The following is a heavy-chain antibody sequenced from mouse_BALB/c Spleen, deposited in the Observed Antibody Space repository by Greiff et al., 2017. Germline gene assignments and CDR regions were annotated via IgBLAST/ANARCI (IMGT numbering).Heavy chain of an antibody. CDR2: VNPNNGGT. CDR1: GYSFTGYD. V-gene: IGHV1-18*01. CDR3: AREDMDY. Sequence: VQLQQSGPDLVKPGASGKISCKASGYSFTGYDMHWVKQSHGKSLEWIGRVNPNNGGTSYNQKFKGKAILTVDKSSSTAYMELRSLTSEDSAVYYCAREDMDYWGQGTSVTVSA. J-gene: IGHJ4*01.